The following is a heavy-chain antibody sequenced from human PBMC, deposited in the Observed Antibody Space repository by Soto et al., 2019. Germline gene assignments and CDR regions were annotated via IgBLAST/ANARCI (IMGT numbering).Heavy chain of an antibody. J-gene: IGHJ6*02. Sequence: GGSLRLSCAASGFTFSSHAMSWVRQAPGKGLEWVSVIYSGGSTYYADSVKGRFTISRDNSKNTLYLQMNSLRAEDTAVYYCARVNPLVYYYGMDAWGQGTTVTVSS. V-gene: IGHV3-53*01. CDR2: IYSGGST. CDR3: ARVNPLVYYYGMDA. CDR1: GFTFSSHA. D-gene: IGHD6-6*01.